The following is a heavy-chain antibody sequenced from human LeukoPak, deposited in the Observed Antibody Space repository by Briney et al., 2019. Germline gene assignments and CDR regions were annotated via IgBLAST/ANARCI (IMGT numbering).Heavy chain of an antibody. Sequence: PGGSLRLSCAASGFTFSSYSMNWVRQAPGKGLEWVSSISSSSSYIYYADSVKGRFTISRDNAKNSLYLQMNSLRAEDTAVYYCARDYDYSDGLFDYWGQGTLVTVSS. J-gene: IGHJ4*02. CDR2: ISSSSSYI. CDR3: ARDYDYSDGLFDY. D-gene: IGHD4-17*01. CDR1: GFTFSSYS. V-gene: IGHV3-21*01.